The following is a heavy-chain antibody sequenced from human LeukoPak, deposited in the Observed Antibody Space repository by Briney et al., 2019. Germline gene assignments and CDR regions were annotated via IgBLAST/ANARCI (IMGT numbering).Heavy chain of an antibody. D-gene: IGHD3-3*01. V-gene: IGHV3-15*01. CDR1: GFTFSNAW. CDR3: ATEYYGSLYNY. CDR2: IKSKTDGGTT. Sequence: PGGSLRLSCAASGFTFSNAWMSWVRQAPGKGLEWVGHIKSKTDGGTTDYAAPVKGRFTISRDDSKNTLYLQMNSLKTEDTAVYYCATEYYGSLYNYWGQGTLVTVSS. J-gene: IGHJ4*02.